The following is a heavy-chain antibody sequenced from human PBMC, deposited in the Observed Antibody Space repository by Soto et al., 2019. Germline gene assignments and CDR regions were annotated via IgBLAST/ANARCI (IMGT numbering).Heavy chain of an antibody. CDR3: ARDQGYDILTGYHDYGMDV. Sequence: GASVNVSCKASGYTFTSYAMHWVRQAPGQRLEWMGWINAGNGNTKYSQKFQGRVTITRDTSASTAYMELSSLRSEDTAVYYCARDQGYDILTGYHDYGMDVWGQGTTVTVSS. CDR1: GYTFTSYA. CDR2: INAGNGNT. J-gene: IGHJ6*02. D-gene: IGHD3-9*01. V-gene: IGHV1-3*01.